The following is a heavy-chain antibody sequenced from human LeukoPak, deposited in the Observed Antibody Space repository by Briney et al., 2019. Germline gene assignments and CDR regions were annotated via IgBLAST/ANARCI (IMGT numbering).Heavy chain of an antibody. CDR1: GFTFSSYW. CDR2: IKQDGSEK. CDR3: ARGDRVGVTTGHFDY. V-gene: IGHV3-7*03. D-gene: IGHD1-26*01. Sequence: PGGSLRLSCAASGFTFSSYWMNWARQAPGKGLEWVANIKQDGSEKYYMDSVKGRFTISRDNAKNSLFLQMNSLRAEDTAVYYCARGDRVGVTTGHFDYWGQGTLVTVSS. J-gene: IGHJ4*02.